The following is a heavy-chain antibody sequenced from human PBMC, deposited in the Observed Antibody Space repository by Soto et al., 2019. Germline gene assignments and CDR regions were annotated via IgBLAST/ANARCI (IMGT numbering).Heavy chain of an antibody. CDR1: GGSISSNY. CDR2: VFHTGST. V-gene: IGHV4-59*01. J-gene: IGHJ4*01. CDR3: AREDSQYDYFDY. Sequence: SETLSLTCILSGGSISSNYWSWIRQSPGKGLEWIGYVFHTGSTRYQPTLGSRVTISVDMSKNQFSLRLTSVTAADTAVYYCAREDSQYDYFDYWGHGALVTVSS. D-gene: IGHD2-15*01.